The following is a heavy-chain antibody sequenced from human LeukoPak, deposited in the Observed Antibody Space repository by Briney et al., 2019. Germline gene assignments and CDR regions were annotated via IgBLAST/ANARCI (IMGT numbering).Heavy chain of an antibody. V-gene: IGHV3-66*01. J-gene: IGHJ4*02. CDR1: GFTVSGLC. Sequence: GGSLRLSCAASGFTVSGLCMSWVRQAPGKGLEWVAFLYTGDHTYYADSVKGRFTISRDNAKNSLYLQMNSLRAEDTAVYYCARDWWELPSCWGQGTLVTVSS. D-gene: IGHD1-26*01. CDR2: LYTGDHT. CDR3: ARDWWELPSC.